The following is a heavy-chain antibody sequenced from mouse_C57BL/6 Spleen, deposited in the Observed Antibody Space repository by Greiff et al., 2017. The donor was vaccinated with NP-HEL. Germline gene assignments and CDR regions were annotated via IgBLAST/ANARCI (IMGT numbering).Heavy chain of an antibody. J-gene: IGHJ4*01. D-gene: IGHD1-1*01. CDR3: AKGTTVVSHYYAMDY. CDR2: IHPTSGST. V-gene: IGHV1-64*01. Sequence: QVQLQQPGAELVKPGASVKLSCKASGYTFTSYWMHWVKQRPGQGLEWIGMIHPTSGSTNYNEKFKSKATLTVDKSSSTAYLQLSSLTSEDSAVYYGAKGTTVVSHYYAMDYWGQGTSVTVSS. CDR1: GYTFTSYW.